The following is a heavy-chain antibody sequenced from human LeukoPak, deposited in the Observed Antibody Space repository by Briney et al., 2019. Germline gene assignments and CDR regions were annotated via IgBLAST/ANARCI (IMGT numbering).Heavy chain of an antibody. CDR2: ISGSGATT. J-gene: IGHJ4*02. V-gene: IGHV3-23*01. Sequence: PWGSLTLSCAASGFTFSSCAMTWVRQPPRKGLEWVSSISGSGATTYYADSVKGRFTISRDNSNNTVYLQMNSLRAEDTAVYYCAKDQSRVGASDPFDYWGQGMQVGVFS. CDR3: AKDQSRVGASDPFDY. CDR1: GFTFSSCA. D-gene: IGHD1-26*01.